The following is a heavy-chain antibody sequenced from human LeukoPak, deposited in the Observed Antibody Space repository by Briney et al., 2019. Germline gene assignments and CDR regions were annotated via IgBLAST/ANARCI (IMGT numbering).Heavy chain of an antibody. CDR2: INDVGSVS. J-gene: IGHJ4*02. V-gene: IGHV3-74*01. CDR3: AGVKVAGTRSFDY. Sequence: GGSLRLSCAASGFTFSAYWMHWARQAPGKGLVWVGRINDVGSVSTYVDSVKGRFTISRDNAKNTLYLQMNNLRAEDTAVYYCAGVKVAGTRSFDYWGQGTLATVSS. CDR1: GFTFSAYW. D-gene: IGHD6-19*01.